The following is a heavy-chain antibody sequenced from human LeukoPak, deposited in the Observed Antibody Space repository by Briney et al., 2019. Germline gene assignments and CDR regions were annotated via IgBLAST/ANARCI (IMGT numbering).Heavy chain of an antibody. V-gene: IGHV4-59*01. Sequence: SETLSLTCNVSGGSISSYSWSWIRQPPGKGLEWIGYIYYSGSTNYNPSLKSRVTISVDTSKNQFSLKLSSVTAADTAVYYCARDQDYFDYWGQGTLVTVSS. CDR3: ARDQDYFDY. CDR1: GGSISSYS. CDR2: IYYSGST. J-gene: IGHJ4*02.